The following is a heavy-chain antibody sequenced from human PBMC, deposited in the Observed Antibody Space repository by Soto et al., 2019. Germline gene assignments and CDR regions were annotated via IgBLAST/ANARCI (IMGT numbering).Heavy chain of an antibody. CDR3: ARTPVYCSGGSCYSHDAFDI. J-gene: IGHJ3*02. Sequence: QVTLKESGPVLVKPTETLTLTCTVSGFSLSNARMGVSWIRQPPGKALEWLAHIFSNDEKSYSTSLKSRLTISKDTSKSQVVLTMTNMDPVDTATYYCARTPVYCSGGSCYSHDAFDIWGQGTMVTVSS. V-gene: IGHV2-26*01. CDR1: GFSLSNARMG. CDR2: IFSNDEK. D-gene: IGHD2-15*01.